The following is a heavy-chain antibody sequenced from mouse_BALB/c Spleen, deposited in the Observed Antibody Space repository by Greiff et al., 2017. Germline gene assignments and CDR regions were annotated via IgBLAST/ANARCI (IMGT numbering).Heavy chain of an antibody. V-gene: IGHV1-18*01. D-gene: IGHD2-1*01. J-gene: IGHJ3*01. CDR2: INPNNGGT. Sequence: VQLQQSGPELVKPGASVKISCKTSGYTFTEYTMHWVKQSHGKSLEWIGGINPNNGGTSYNQKFKGKAKLTAVTSASTAYMELSSLTNEDSAVYYCTTPYGNYVAWFAYWGQGTLVTVSA. CDR3: TTPYGNYVAWFAY. CDR1: GYTFTEYT.